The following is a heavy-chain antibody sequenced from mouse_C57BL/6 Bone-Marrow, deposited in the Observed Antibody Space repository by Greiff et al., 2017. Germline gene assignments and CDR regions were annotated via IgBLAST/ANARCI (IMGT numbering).Heavy chain of an antibody. D-gene: IGHD1-1*02. V-gene: IGHV7-3*01. CDR2: IRNKANGYTT. J-gene: IGHJ3*01. Sequence: DVMLVESGGGLVQPGGSLSLSCAASGFTFTDYYMSWVRQPPGKALEWLGFIRNKANGYTTEYSASVKGRFTISRDNSQSILYLQMNALRAEDSATDYWASGPIYGGFAYWGQGTLVTVSA. CDR3: ASGPIYGGFAY. CDR1: GFTFTDYY.